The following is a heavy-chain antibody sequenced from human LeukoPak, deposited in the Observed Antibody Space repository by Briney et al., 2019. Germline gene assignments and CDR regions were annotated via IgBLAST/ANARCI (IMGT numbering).Heavy chain of an antibody. D-gene: IGHD1-1*01. CDR2: IYTSGST. Sequence: PSETLSLTCTVSGGSISSYYWSWIRQPAGKGLEWIGRIYTSGSTNYNPSLKSRVTMSVDTSKNQFSLKLSSVTAADTAVYYCARETLGWNPHYMDVWGKGTTVTVSS. J-gene: IGHJ6*03. V-gene: IGHV4-4*07. CDR1: GGSISSYY. CDR3: ARETLGWNPHYMDV.